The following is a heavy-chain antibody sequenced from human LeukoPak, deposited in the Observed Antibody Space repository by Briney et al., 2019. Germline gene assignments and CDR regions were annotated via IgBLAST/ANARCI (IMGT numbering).Heavy chain of an antibody. J-gene: IGHJ4*02. CDR2: IYYSGST. Sequence: SQTLSLTCTVSGGSISSYYWSWIRQPPGKGLEWIGYIYYSGSTNYNPSLKSRVTISVDTSKNQFSLKLSSVTAADTAVYYCARSTQSVLRYFDWLLWEGYFDYWGQGTLVTVSS. V-gene: IGHV4-59*08. CDR3: ARSTQSVLRYFDWLLWEGYFDY. D-gene: IGHD3-9*01. CDR1: GGSISSYY.